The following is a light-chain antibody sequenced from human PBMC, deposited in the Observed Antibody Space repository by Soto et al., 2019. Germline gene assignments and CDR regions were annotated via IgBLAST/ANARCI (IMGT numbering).Light chain of an antibody. CDR1: QSISSH. V-gene: IGKV3-11*01. J-gene: IGKJ4*01. CDR3: QQRPNWPLT. Sequence: EIVLTQSPATLSLSPGERATLSCRASQSISSHLAWYQQKPGQAPRLLMYDVSNRATGIPARFSGSGSGTAFTLTISSLESEDFAVYYCQQRPNWPLTFGGGTKVEIK. CDR2: DVS.